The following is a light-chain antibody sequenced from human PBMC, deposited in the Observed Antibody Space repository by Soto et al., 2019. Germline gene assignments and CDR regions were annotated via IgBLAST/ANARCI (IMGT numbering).Light chain of an antibody. V-gene: IGKV3-20*01. Sequence: ESVLTPSPGTLSLSPGERATLSCRASRAVTSNFLAWYQQKPGQAPRLLIYAASSRATGIPDRFSGSGSGTDFTLTISRLEPEDFAVYYCQQYGVSQNTFGQGTKLETK. CDR3: QQYGVSQNT. J-gene: IGKJ2*01. CDR1: RAVTSNF. CDR2: AAS.